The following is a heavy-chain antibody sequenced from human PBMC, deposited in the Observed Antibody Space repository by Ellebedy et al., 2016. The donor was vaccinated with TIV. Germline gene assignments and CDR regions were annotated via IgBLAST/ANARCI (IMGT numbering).Heavy chain of an antibody. Sequence: GESLKISCAASGFTFSSYAIHWVRQAPGRGLEWVSALSGSGGGTYYADSVTGRFTISRDNSKTTLYLHMNSLRAEDTAVYYCAKGLTVYADRPVDNWGQGTLVTVSS. CDR2: LSGSGGGT. CDR1: GFTFSSYA. V-gene: IGHV3-23*01. J-gene: IGHJ4*02. D-gene: IGHD2-8*01. CDR3: AKGLTVYADRPVDN.